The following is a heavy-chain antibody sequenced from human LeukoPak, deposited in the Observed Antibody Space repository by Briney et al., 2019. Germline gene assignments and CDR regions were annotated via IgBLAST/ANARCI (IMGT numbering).Heavy chain of an antibody. V-gene: IGHV1-69*01. CDR1: GGTFSSYA. CDR2: IIPIFGTA. Sequence: SVKVSCKASGGTFSSYAISWVRQAPGQGLEWMGGIIPIFGTANYAQKFQGRVTITADESTSTAYMELSSLRSEDTAVYYCAREAALVVAAKVDYYYGMDVWGKGTTVTVSS. J-gene: IGHJ6*04. D-gene: IGHD2-15*01. CDR3: AREAALVVAAKVDYYYGMDV.